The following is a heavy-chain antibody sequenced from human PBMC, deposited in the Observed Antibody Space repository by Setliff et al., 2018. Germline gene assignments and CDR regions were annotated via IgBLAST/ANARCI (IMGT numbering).Heavy chain of an antibody. V-gene: IGHV4-34*01. J-gene: IGHJ4*02. CDR1: GGSFSNYY. Sequence: PSETLSLTCAVYGGSFSNYYWSWIRQTPGKGLEWIGESNHGGSTSYHPSLKSRLTMSVDTSKNQFSLNLNSVTAADTAVYYCVKNPLTMPRGFFEYWGRGTLVTVSS. CDR3: VKNPLTMPRGFFEY. D-gene: IGHD3-3*01. CDR2: SNHGGST.